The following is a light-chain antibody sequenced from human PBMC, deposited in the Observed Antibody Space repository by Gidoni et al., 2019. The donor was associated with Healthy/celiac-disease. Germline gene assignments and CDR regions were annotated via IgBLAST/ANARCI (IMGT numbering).Light chain of an antibody. CDR1: QGIRND. V-gene: IGKV1-6*01. J-gene: IGKJ1*01. Sequence: GDRVTITCPASQGIRNDLGWYQQKPGKAPKLLIYAASSLQSGVPSRFSGSGSGTDFTLTISSLQPEDFATYYCLQDYNYPRTFGQGTKVEIK. CDR3: LQDYNYPRT. CDR2: AAS.